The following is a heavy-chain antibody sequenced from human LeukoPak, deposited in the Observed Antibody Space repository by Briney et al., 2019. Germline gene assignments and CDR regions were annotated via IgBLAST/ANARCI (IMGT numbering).Heavy chain of an antibody. J-gene: IGHJ6*02. Sequence: GGSLRLSCAASGFIFSNAYMSWVRQAPGKGLEWVGHIKSKTDGGTTDYAAPVKGRFTISRDDSKNTLYLQMNSLKTEDTALYYCTTDGLLYYYGVDVWGQGTTVTVSS. CDR3: TTDGLLYYYGVDV. D-gene: IGHD2/OR15-2a*01. CDR2: IKSKTDGGTT. V-gene: IGHV3-15*01. CDR1: GFIFSNAY.